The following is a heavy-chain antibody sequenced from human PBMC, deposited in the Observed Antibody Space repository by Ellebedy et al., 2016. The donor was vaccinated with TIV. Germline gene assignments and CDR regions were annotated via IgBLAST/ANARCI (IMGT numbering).Heavy chain of an antibody. D-gene: IGHD5-24*01. V-gene: IGHV5-51*01. J-gene: IGHJ3*02. CDR3: ATHQSAIRLDAFDI. Sequence: PGGSLRLSCKGSGYRFTNYWIGWVRQKPGKGLEWMGIIYPGDSETRYSPSFQGQVTISADKSINTTYLQWSSLRASDTAVYYCATHQSAIRLDAFDIWGQGTMVLVSS. CDR1: GYRFTNYW. CDR2: IYPGDSET.